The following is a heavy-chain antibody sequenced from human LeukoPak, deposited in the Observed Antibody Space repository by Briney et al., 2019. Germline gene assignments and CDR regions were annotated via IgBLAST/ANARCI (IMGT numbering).Heavy chain of an antibody. CDR3: ARGPKLSYYGSGRDGPDY. D-gene: IGHD3-10*01. CDR2: INHSGST. V-gene: IGHV4-34*01. J-gene: IGHJ4*02. CDR1: GGSFSGYY. Sequence: KPSETLSLTCAVYGGSFSGYYWSWIRQPPGKGLEWIGEINHSGSTNYNPSLKSRVAISVDTSKNQFSLKLSSVTAADTAVYYCARGPKLSYYGSGRDGPDYWGQGTLVTVSS.